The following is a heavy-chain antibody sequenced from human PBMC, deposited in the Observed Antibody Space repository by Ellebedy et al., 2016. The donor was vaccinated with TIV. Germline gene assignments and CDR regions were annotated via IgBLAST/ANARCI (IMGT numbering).Heavy chain of an antibody. V-gene: IGHV4-34*01. J-gene: IGHJ4*02. CDR3: AGGRADVWELLAY. CDR1: GGSFSNYL. Sequence: SETLSLTXTIYGGSFSNYLWSWIRQPPGKGLEWIGDINHSGSTNYSPSLRSRVTISVDTSKNQFSLKLTSVTAADTAVYYCAGGRADVWELLAYWGQGTLATVSS. CDR2: INHSGST. D-gene: IGHD1-26*01.